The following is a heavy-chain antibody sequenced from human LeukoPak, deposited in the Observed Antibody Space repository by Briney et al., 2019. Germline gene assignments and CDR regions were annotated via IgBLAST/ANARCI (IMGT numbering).Heavy chain of an antibody. J-gene: IGHJ4*02. CDR2: MSGGGGSL. D-gene: IGHD3-22*01. V-gene: IGHV3-23*01. CDR3: AKDSSGYSDYFDY. CDR1: GFTFSNYG. Sequence: GGSLRLSCAASGFTFSNYGMNWVRQAPGKGLEWVSVMSGGGGSLYYADSVKGRFTISRDNSKNTLYLQVNSLRAEDTAVYYCAKDSSGYSDYFDYWGQGTLVTVSS.